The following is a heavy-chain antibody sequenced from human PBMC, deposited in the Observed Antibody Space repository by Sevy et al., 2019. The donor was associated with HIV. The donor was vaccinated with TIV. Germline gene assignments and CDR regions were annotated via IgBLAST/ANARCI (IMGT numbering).Heavy chain of an antibody. CDR1: EFTFSTYA. V-gene: IGHV3-23*01. Sequence: GGSLRLSCAASEFTFSTYAMSWVRQAPGKGLEWVSVISGSGGGTYYADSVKGRFTISRDNSKNTLYLQMNSLRAGDSAVYYCAKDAYYYNSSGYSLSQWYYGMDVWGQGTTVTVSS. CDR3: AKDAYYYNSSGYSLSQWYYGMDV. CDR2: ISGSGGGT. D-gene: IGHD3-22*01. J-gene: IGHJ6*02.